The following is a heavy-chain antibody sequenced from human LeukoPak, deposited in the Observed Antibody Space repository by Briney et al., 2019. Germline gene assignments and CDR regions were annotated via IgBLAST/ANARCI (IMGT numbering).Heavy chain of an antibody. CDR3: ARQKEDIFSSFDY. D-gene: IGHD2-15*01. J-gene: IGHJ4*02. CDR1: GYSFTGYY. Sequence: ASVKVSCKASGYSFTGYYMHWVRQAPGQGLEWTGWINPNSGGTNYAQKFQGRVTMTRDTSISTAYMELSRLRSDDTAVYYCARQKEDIFSSFDYWGQGTLVTVSS. V-gene: IGHV1-2*02. CDR2: INPNSGGT.